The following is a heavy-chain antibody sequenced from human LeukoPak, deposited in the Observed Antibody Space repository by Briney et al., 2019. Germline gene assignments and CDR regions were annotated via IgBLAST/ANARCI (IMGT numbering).Heavy chain of an antibody. J-gene: IGHJ5*02. CDR2: IYYSGST. CDR3: ARDQLGYSRFDP. Sequence: SQTLSLTGTVSGGSISTGGYYWSWIRQHPGKGLEWIGYIYYSGSTYYNPSLKSRVSISVDTSENQFSLKLSSVTAADTAVYYCARDQLGYSRFDPWGQGTLVTVSS. CDR1: GGSISTGGYY. V-gene: IGHV4-31*03. D-gene: IGHD2-15*01.